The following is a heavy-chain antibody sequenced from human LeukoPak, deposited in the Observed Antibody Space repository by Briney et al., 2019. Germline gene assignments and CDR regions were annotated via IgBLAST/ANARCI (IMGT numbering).Heavy chain of an antibody. Sequence: PSETLSLTCTVSGGSISSSSYYWGWIRQPPGKGLEWIGSIYYSGSTYYNPSLKSRVTISVDTSKNQFSLKLSSVAAADTAVYYCARYNSRSYYYYYMDVWGKGTTVTVSS. J-gene: IGHJ6*03. D-gene: IGHD1-1*01. CDR2: IYYSGST. CDR1: GGSISSSSYY. CDR3: ARYNSRSYYYYYMDV. V-gene: IGHV4-39*01.